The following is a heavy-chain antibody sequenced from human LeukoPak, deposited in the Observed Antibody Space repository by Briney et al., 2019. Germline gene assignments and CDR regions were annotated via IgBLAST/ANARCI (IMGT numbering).Heavy chain of an antibody. J-gene: IGHJ1*01. V-gene: IGHV3-48*03. CDR2: ISSSGSTI. CDR1: GFTFSSYE. Sequence: GGSLRLSCAGSGFTFSSYEMNWVRQAPGKGLEWVSYISSSGSTIYYADSVKGRFTISRDNAKNSLYLQMNSLRAEDTAVYYCARSNYYDSSGHLTQYFQHWGQGTLVTVSS. D-gene: IGHD3-22*01. CDR3: ARSNYYDSSGHLTQYFQH.